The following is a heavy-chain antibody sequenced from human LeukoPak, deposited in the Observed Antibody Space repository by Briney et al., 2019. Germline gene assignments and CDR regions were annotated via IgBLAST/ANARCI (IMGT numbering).Heavy chain of an antibody. J-gene: IGHJ3*02. Sequence: PSETLSLTCTVSGGSISGYYWSWIRQPPGGGLEWIGYIHYSGSTNYNPSLKSRVTISVGTSKNQFSLKLSSVTAADTAVYYCAREYSSSSGKTFDIWGQGTMVTVSS. D-gene: IGHD6-6*01. CDR2: IHYSGST. V-gene: IGHV4-59*01. CDR3: AREYSSSSGKTFDI. CDR1: GGSISGYY.